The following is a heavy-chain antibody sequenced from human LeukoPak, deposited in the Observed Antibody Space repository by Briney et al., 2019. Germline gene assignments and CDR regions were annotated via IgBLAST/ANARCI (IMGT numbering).Heavy chain of an antibody. CDR1: Y. D-gene: IGHD6-19*01. J-gene: IGHJ4*02. CDR2: INHSGST. Sequence: SETLSLTCAVYYWSWIRQPPGKGLEWIGEINHSGSTNYNPSLKSRVTISVDTSKNQFSLKLSSVTAADTAVYYCARKYSSGWYAYWGQGTLVTVSS. CDR3: ARKYSSGWYAY. V-gene: IGHV4-34*01.